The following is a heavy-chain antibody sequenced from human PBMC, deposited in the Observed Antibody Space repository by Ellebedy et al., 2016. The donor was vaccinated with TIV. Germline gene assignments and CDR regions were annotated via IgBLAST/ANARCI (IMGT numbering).Heavy chain of an antibody. J-gene: IGHJ4*02. V-gene: IGHV3-33*01. CDR2: IWYDGSTQ. CDR3: ARDRAGIEVAAYFDY. CDR1: GFTFSSFG. D-gene: IGHD6-19*01. Sequence: PGGSLRLSREASGFTFSSFGMHWVRQAPGKGLEWVAVIWYDGSTQYSADSVKGRFTISRDNSKNTLFLQMNGLRAEDTAVYYCARDRAGIEVAAYFDYWGQGTLVTVSS.